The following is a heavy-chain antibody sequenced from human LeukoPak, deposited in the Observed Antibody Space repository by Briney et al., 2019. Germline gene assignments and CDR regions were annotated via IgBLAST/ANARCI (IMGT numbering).Heavy chain of an antibody. V-gene: IGHV3-7*01. CDR3: ARENYGDYVDFDY. J-gene: IGHJ4*02. CDR1: GFTFSSYW. D-gene: IGHD4-17*01. Sequence: GGSLRLSCAASGFTFSSYWMSWVRQAPGKGLEWVANIKQDGSEKYYVDSVKGRFTISRDNAKNSLYLQMNSLRAEDTAVYYCARENYGDYVDFDYWGQGTLVTVSS. CDR2: IKQDGSEK.